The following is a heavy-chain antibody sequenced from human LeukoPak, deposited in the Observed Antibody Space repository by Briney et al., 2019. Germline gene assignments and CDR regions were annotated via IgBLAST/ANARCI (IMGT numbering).Heavy chain of an antibody. Sequence: GGSLRLSCAASGFTFSTYSMNWVRQAPGRGLEWLSYIRSSGSTTYYADSVKGRLTISRDNAKNSLYLQMNSLRAEDTAVYYCARDKEDIIVIPADVYYYYYYMDVWGKGTTVTVSS. CDR1: GFTFSTYS. J-gene: IGHJ6*03. D-gene: IGHD2-2*01. CDR3: ARDKEDIIVIPADVYYYYYYMDV. V-gene: IGHV3-48*04. CDR2: IRSSGSTT.